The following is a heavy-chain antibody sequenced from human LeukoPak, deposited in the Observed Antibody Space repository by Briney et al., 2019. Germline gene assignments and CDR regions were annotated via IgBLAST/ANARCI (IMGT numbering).Heavy chain of an antibody. Sequence: PGRSLRLSCAASGFTFSSYGMHWVRQAPGKGLEWVAVISYDGSNKYYADSVKGRFTISRDNAKNSLYLQMNSLRAEDTALYYCAKDEEREYYYGMDVWGQGTTVTVSS. CDR3: AKDEEREYYYGMDV. CDR1: GFTFSSYG. V-gene: IGHV3-30*18. J-gene: IGHJ6*02. CDR2: ISYDGSNK. D-gene: IGHD5-24*01.